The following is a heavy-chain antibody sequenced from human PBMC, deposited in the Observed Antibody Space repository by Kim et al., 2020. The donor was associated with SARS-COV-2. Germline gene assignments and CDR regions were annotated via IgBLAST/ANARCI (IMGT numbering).Heavy chain of an antibody. CDR1: GFTFSSYA. V-gene: IGHV3-23*01. CDR2: ISGSGGST. Sequence: GGSLRLSCAASGFTFSSYAMSWVRQAPGKGLEWVSAISGSGGSTYYADSVKGRFTISRDNSKNTLYLQMNSLRAEDTAVYYCAKEGVDDGVAAAGKGYWGQGTLVTVSS. CDR3: AKEGVDDGVAAAGKGY. D-gene: IGHD6-13*01. J-gene: IGHJ4*02.